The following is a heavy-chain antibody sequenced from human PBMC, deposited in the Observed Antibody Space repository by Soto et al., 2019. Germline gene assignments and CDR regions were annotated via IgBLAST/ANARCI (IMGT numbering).Heavy chain of an antibody. D-gene: IGHD3-3*01. CDR1: GFTFSSYA. CDR2: ISGSGGST. Sequence: EVQLLESGGGLVQPGGSLRLSCAASGFTFSSYAMSWVRQAPGKGLEWVSAISGSGGSTYYADSVKGRFTISRDNSKNTRYLKVNSRRAGDTAVYYGARGGGPLGVVIGDGGGFDYWGQGTLVTVSS. J-gene: IGHJ4*02. CDR3: ARGGGPLGVVIGDGGGFDY. V-gene: IGHV3-23*01.